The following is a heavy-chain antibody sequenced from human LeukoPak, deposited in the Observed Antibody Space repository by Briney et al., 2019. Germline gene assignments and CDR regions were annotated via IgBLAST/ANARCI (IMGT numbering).Heavy chain of an antibody. D-gene: IGHD2-2*02. CDR2: INPSDGST. Sequence: ASVTVSCKASGYTFSRHWIHWARQAPGQGLEWMAIINPSDGSTSYAQKFQGRVSLSRDTSTNTVNMELSSLKSEDTAVYYCARDHSDAAILTWWFDPWGQGTLVIVSS. CDR3: ARDHSDAAILTWWFDP. J-gene: IGHJ5*02. CDR1: GYTFSRHW. V-gene: IGHV1-46*01.